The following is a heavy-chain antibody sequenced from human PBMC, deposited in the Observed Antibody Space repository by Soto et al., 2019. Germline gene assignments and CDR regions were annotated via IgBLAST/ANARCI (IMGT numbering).Heavy chain of an antibody. CDR2: TNYSGST. J-gene: IGHJ4*02. Sequence: SETLSLTCTVSGGSISSYYWSWIRQPPGKGLEWIGYTNYSGSTNYNPSLKSRVTISLDTSKNQFSLHMSSVTAADTAVYYCARSVAGNDYWGQGTLVTAPQ. CDR3: ARSVAGNDY. D-gene: IGHD6-19*01. V-gene: IGHV4-59*12. CDR1: GGSISSYY.